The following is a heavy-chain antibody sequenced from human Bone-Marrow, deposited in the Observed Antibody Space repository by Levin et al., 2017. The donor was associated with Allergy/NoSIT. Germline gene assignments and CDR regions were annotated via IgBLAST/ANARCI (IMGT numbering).Heavy chain of an antibody. CDR1: GGSVSSTSYY. D-gene: IGHD2-15*01. V-gene: IGHV4-61*01. J-gene: IGHJ4*02. CDR3: AREGHCNGGSCYLDY. Sequence: SETLSLTCTVSGGSVSSTSYYWSWIRQPPGKGLEWIGYVYYSGSTNYNPSLKSRVTISVDTSKNQFSLKLTSVTAADTAVYYCAREGHCNGGSCYLDYWGQGMLVTVSS. CDR2: VYYSGST.